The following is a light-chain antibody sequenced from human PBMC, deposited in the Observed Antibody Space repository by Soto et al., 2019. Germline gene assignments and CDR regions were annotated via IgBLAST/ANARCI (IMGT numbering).Light chain of an antibody. J-gene: IGLJ3*02. CDR2: GNS. V-gene: IGLV1-40*01. CDR1: SSNIGSNY. CDR3: QSYDSSLRV. Sequence: QSVLTQPPSASGTPGQRVTISCSGSSSNIGSNYVYWYQQLPGTAPKLLIYGNSNRPSGVPDRFSGSKSGTSASLAITGLQAEDEADYYCQSYDSSLRVFGGGTKLTVL.